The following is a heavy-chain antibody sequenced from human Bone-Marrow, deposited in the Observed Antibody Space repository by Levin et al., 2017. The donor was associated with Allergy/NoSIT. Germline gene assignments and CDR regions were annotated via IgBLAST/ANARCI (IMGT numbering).Heavy chain of an antibody. CDR3: ARAPYYGPARPYQSDNGRPHHDTSLRSRVTRYADTSQNQSSLKMLQVTAAETAVYYGARAPYDGPARPYQSDY. Sequence: PSETLSLTCSVSGGSISSSTYSWGWIRQPPGKGLEWIGNVYYTGSTHYNPSLKSRVTISADTSKNQFSLKLSSVTAADTAVYYCARAPYYGPARPYQSDNGRPHHDTSLRSRVTRYADTSQNQSSLKMLQVTAAETAVYYGARAPYDGPARPYQSDYWGQGTLVTVSS. CDR1: GGSISSSTYS. CDR2: VYYTGST. V-gene: IGHV4-39*01. D-gene: IGHD3-10*01. J-gene: IGHJ4*02.